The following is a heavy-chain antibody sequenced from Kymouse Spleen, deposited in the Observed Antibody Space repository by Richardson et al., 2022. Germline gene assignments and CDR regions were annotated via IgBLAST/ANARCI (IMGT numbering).Heavy chain of an antibody. J-gene: IGHJ4*02. CDR2: ISYDGSNK. CDR1: GFTFSSYG. Sequence: QVQLVESGGGVVQPGRSLRLSCAASGFTFSSYGMHWVRQAPGKGLEWVAVISYDGSNKYYADSVKGRFTISRDNSKNTLYLQMNSLRAEDTAVYYCARKGITGTTDFDYWGQGTLVTVSS. V-gene: IGHV3-30*18. CDR3: ARKGITGTTDFDY. D-gene: IGHD1-7*01.